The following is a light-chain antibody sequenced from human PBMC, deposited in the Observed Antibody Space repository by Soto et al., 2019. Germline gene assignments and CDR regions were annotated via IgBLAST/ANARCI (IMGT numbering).Light chain of an antibody. CDR2: G. V-gene: IGLV1-40*01. CDR3: QSYDSSLSRRWV. CDR1: SSNIGAGYP. Sequence: QSVLTQPPSVSGAPGQRVTISCTGSSSNIGAGYPVHWYQQLPGTAPKLPVAGNRPSGVPDRFSVSKSGASASLAITGLQAEDEADYYCQSYDSSLSRRWVFGGGTKVTVL. J-gene: IGLJ3*02.